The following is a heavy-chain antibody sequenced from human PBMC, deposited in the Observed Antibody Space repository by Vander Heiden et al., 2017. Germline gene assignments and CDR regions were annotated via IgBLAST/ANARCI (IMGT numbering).Heavy chain of an antibody. V-gene: IGHV3-23*01. CDR2: ISVRGEST. CDR3: ARGATSDY. CDR1: GFPFSSYA. J-gene: IGHJ4*02. D-gene: IGHD1-26*01. Sequence: EVQLLESGGGLVQPGGSLRLYCACSGFPFSSYAMSRVRQAPGKGLEWVSVISVRGESTDYADSVKGRFTISRENSKNTLYMTMKSLRAEDTAVDDGARGATSDYWGQGTLVTVYS.